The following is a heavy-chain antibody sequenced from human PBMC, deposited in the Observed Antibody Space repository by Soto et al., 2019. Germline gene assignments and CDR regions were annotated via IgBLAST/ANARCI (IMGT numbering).Heavy chain of an antibody. CDR1: GYTFTNYD. CDR3: ARGRFRRTWFDP. V-gene: IGHV1-8*01. CDR2: MKPDSGNT. Sequence: QVQLVQSGAEVKKPGASVKVSCKASGYTFTNYDIHWVRQATGQGLEWMGWMKPDSGNTGQSKQFQGRGTMTRDTSISPAYMDMSSLRSEDTAVYYFARGRFRRTWFDPWGQGTLVTVSS. J-gene: IGHJ5*02. D-gene: IGHD3-16*01.